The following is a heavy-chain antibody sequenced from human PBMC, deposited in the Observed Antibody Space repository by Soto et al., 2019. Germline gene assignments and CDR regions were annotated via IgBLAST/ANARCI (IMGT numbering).Heavy chain of an antibody. CDR1: GFTFSSFA. J-gene: IGHJ6*02. CDR3: AKKAGIISRYGLDV. CDR2: ISGNATST. Sequence: GGSLRLSCAASGFTFSSFAMNWVRQAPGKGLEWVAVISGNATSTYYADSVKGRFTISRDNSKNTMYLQMDSLRAEDTAVYYCAKKAGIISRYGLDVWGQGTTVTVSS. V-gene: IGHV3-23*01.